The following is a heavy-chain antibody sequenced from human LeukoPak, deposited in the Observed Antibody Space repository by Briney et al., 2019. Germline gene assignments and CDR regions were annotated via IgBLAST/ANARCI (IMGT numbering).Heavy chain of an antibody. CDR1: GYSFTSYW. D-gene: IGHD6-13*01. J-gene: IGHJ4*02. CDR2: IYPGDSDT. V-gene: IGHV5-51*01. Sequence: GESLKISCKGSGYSFTSYWIGWVRQMPGKGLEWMGIIYPGDSDTSYSPSFQGQVTISADKSISTAYLQWSSLKASDTAMYYCARQGGGMAAAGTGIDYWGQGTLVTVSS. CDR3: ARQGGGMAAAGTGIDY.